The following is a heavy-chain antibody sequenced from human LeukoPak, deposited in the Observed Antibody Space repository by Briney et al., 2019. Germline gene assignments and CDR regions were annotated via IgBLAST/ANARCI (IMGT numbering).Heavy chain of an antibody. Sequence: GASVKVSCKASGYTFTSYDINWVRQATGQGLEWMGWMNPNSGNTGYAQKFQGRVTMTRDTSISTAYMELSRLRSDDTAVYYCARDAGFWSGYSFDYWGQGTLVTVSS. V-gene: IGHV1-8*01. J-gene: IGHJ4*02. CDR2: MNPNSGNT. CDR3: ARDAGFWSGYSFDY. D-gene: IGHD3-3*01. CDR1: GYTFTSYD.